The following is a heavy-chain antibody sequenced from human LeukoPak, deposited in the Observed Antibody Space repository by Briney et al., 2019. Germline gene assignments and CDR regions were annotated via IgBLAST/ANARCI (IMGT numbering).Heavy chain of an antibody. V-gene: IGHV3-21*01. Sequence: PGGSLRLSCAASGFTFSSYSTNWVRQAPGKGLEWVSSISSSSSYIYYADSVKGRFTISRDNAKNSLYLQMNSLRAEDTAVYYCARGAPSYAYYYYYMDVWGKGTTVTVSS. D-gene: IGHD3-10*01. CDR3: ARGAPSYAYYYYYMDV. J-gene: IGHJ6*03. CDR2: ISSSSSYI. CDR1: GFTFSSYS.